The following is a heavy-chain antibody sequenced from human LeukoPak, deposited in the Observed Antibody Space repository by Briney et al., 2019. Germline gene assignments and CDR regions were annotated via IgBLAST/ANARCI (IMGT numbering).Heavy chain of an antibody. CDR3: ATPYQYYYGPLHSDY. CDR2: FDPEDGET. V-gene: IGHV1-24*01. CDR1: GYTLTELS. Sequence: ASVKVSCKVSGYTLTELSMHWVRQAPGKGLEWMGGFDPEDGETIYAQKFQGRVTMTEDTSTDTAYMELSSLRSEDTAVYYCATPYQYYYGPLHSDYWGQGTLVTVSS. D-gene: IGHD3-10*01. J-gene: IGHJ4*02.